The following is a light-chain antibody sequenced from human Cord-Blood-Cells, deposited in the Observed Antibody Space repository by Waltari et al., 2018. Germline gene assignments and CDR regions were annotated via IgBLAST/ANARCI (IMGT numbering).Light chain of an antibody. Sequence: SYELTQPPSVSVSPGQTARITCSGVALPNQYAYWYQQKPGQAPVLVIYKDSERPSGIPERFSGSSSGTTVTLTISGVQAEDEADYYCQSADSSGTWVFGGGTKLTVL. CDR1: ALPNQY. V-gene: IGLV3-25*03. CDR2: KDS. J-gene: IGLJ3*02. CDR3: QSADSSGTWV.